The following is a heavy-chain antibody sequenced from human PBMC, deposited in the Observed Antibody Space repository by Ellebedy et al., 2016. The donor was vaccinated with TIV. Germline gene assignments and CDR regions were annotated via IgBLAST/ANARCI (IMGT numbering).Heavy chain of an antibody. CDR3: ARLVGSHAYFDY. CDR1: GYSFTSYW. V-gene: IGHV5-51*01. D-gene: IGHD2-2*01. CDR2: IYPGDSNT. Sequence: GESLKISCRGFGYSFTSYWIGWVRQMPGKGPEWMGIIYPGDSNTRYSPSFQGQVTISADKSISTAYLQWSSLKASDTAMYYCARLVGSHAYFDYWGQGTLVTVSS. J-gene: IGHJ4*02.